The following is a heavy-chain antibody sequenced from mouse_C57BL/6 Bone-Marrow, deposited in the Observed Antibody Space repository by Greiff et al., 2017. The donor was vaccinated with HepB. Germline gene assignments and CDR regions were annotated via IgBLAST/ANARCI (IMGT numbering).Heavy chain of an antibody. Sequence: VQLQQSGAELAKPGASVKLSCKASGYTFTSYWMHWVKQRPGQGLEWIGYINPSSGYTKYNQKFKDKATLTADKSSSTAYMQLSSLTYEDSSVYYCASSPLLRPFAYWGQGTLVTVSA. J-gene: IGHJ3*01. CDR2: INPSSGYT. CDR1: GYTFTSYW. CDR3: ASSPLLRPFAY. V-gene: IGHV1-7*01. D-gene: IGHD1-2*01.